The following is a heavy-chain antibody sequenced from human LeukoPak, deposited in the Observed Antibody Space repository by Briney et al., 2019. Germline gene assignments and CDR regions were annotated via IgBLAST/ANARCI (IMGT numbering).Heavy chain of an antibody. CDR1: GYTFTSYA. CDR3: ARRKLTGSLDY. D-gene: IGHD1-14*01. Sequence: ASVKVSCKASGYTFTSYAMHWVRQAPGQRLEWMGWINAGNGNTKYSQEFQGRVTITRDTYASTAYMELSSVRSEDMAVYYCARRKLTGSLDYWGQVTLVTVSS. CDR2: INAGNGNT. V-gene: IGHV1-3*03. J-gene: IGHJ4*02.